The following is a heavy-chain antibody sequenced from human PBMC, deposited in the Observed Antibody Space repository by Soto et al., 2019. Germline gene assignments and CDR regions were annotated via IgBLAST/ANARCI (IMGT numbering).Heavy chain of an antibody. CDR2: INHSGSA. Sequence: QVLLQQWGAGLLKPSETLSLTCAVYGGSLSGNYWTWIRQSPGKGLEWIGNINHSGSAIYNLSLKSRVTISVGTSNNQFFLELSSVTAADTAVYYCARARADYYGSENYYKGGFYYFDHWGQGTLVTVSS. J-gene: IGHJ4*02. CDR1: GGSLSGNY. CDR3: ARARADYYGSENYYKGGFYYFDH. D-gene: IGHD3-10*01. V-gene: IGHV4-34*01.